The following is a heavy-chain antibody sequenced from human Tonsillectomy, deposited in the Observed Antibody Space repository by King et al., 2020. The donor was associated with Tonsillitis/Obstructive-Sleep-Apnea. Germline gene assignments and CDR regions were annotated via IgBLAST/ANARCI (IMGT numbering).Heavy chain of an antibody. CDR3: VRGQPYSGYDCNY. CDR2: MTFHGSNK. V-gene: IGHV3-30*04. CDR1: GFTFSSYA. D-gene: IGHD5-12*01. J-gene: IGHJ4*02. Sequence: VQLVESGGGVVQPGRSLRLSCAASGFTFSSYAMHWVRQAPGKGLEWVAVMTFHGSNKYYAASVKGRFTISRDNSKNTLYLQLNSLRPEDTAVYYCVRGQPYSGYDCNYWGQGTLVTVSS.